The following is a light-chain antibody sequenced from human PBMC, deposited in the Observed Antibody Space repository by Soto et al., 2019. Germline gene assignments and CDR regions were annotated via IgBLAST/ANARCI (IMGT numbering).Light chain of an antibody. V-gene: IGKV3-20*01. CDR3: QQYGSSPPT. CDR2: DAS. Sequence: DIEMTQSPGTLSLSAGERASLTWKARQSVSSSYLAWYQQIPGQAPRLLINDASRRATGIPDRFSGSGSGTEFTLTISRLQPEDFEVYYCQQYGSSPPTFGQGTKVDI. J-gene: IGKJ1*01. CDR1: QSVSSSY.